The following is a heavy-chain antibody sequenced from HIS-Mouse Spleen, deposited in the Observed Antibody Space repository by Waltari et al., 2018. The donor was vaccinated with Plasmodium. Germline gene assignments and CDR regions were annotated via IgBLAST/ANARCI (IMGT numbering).Heavy chain of an antibody. Sequence: QVQLVESGGGVVQPGRSLRLSCAASGFTFRRSGMHWVRQAPGKGLEWVAVISYDGSNKYYADSVKGRFTISRDNSKNTLYLQMNSLRAEDTAVYYCATSGLTGGTYYFDYWGQGTLVTVSS. V-gene: IGHV3-30*03. CDR2: ISYDGSNK. CDR3: ATSGLTGGTYYFDY. CDR1: GFTFRRSG. D-gene: IGHD7-27*01. J-gene: IGHJ4*02.